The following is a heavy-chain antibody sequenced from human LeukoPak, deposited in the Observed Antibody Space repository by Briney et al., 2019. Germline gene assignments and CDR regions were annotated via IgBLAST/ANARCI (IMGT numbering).Heavy chain of an antibody. Sequence: GGSLRLSCAVSGFTFSAYSMNWVRQAPGKGLEWLSSISSGSRYINYADSVKGRLSISRDNAKNSVFLQMNSLSAEDTAVYYCAKVLIADSYYDSTGAHLGFDMWGQGTMVTVSS. CDR2: ISSGSRYI. J-gene: IGHJ3*02. V-gene: IGHV3-21*06. D-gene: IGHD3-22*01. CDR1: GFTFSAYS. CDR3: AKVLIADSYYDSTGAHLGFDM.